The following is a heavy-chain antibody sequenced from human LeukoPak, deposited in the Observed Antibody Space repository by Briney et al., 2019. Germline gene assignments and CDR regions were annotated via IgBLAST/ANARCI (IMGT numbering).Heavy chain of an antibody. CDR3: ARGGGYSYGSFDY. CDR2: INRDGSST. Sequence: GGSLRLSCAASGVIFSNYWMHWVRQAPGKGLVWISRINRDGSSTSYADSVKGRFTISRDNAKNTLYLQMNSLRVEDTAVYYCARGGGYSYGSFDYWGQGTLVTVSS. V-gene: IGHV3-74*01. J-gene: IGHJ4*02. CDR1: GVIFSNYW. D-gene: IGHD5-18*01.